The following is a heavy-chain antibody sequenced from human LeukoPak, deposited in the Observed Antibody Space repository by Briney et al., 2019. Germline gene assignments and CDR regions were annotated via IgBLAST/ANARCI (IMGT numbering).Heavy chain of an antibody. V-gene: IGHV1-46*01. J-gene: IGHJ4*02. D-gene: IGHD6-19*01. CDR2: INPNDRST. Sequence: GASVKVSCKTSGYTFTNYFIHWVRQAPGQGLEWMGIINPNDRSTSYAQKFQGRVTMTRDASTSTVYMELSSLRSEDTAVYYCARDLSGAVAGTGYWGQGTLVTVSS. CDR3: ARDLSGAVAGTGY. CDR1: GYTFTNYF.